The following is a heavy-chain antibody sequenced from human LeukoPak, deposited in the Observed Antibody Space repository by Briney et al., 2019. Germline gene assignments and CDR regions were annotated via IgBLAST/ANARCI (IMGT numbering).Heavy chain of an antibody. D-gene: IGHD1-26*01. V-gene: IGHV4-61*02. CDR2: IYTSGST. CDR1: GGSISSGSYY. CDR3: ARATGRYSPFFDY. J-gene: IGHJ4*02. Sequence: SETLSLTCTVSGGSISSGSYYWSWIRQPAGKGLEWIGRIYTSGSTNYNPSLKSRVTISVDTSKNQFSLKLSSVTAADTAVYYCARATGRYSPFFDYWGQGILVTVPS.